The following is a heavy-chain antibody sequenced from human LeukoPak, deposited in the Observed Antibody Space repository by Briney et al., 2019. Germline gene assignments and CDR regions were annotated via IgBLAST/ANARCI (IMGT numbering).Heavy chain of an antibody. V-gene: IGHV3-21*01. CDR1: GFTFSSYS. D-gene: IGHD1-14*01. J-gene: IGHJ4*02. CDR2: ISTSSSYI. CDR3: ARGTLNIPGEHGAFDY. Sequence: GGSLRLSCAASGFTFSSYSMNWVRQAPGKGLEWVSSISTSSSYIHYADSVRGRFTISRDNAKNSLYLQMNSLRAEDTAVYYCARGTLNIPGEHGAFDYWGQGTLVTVSS.